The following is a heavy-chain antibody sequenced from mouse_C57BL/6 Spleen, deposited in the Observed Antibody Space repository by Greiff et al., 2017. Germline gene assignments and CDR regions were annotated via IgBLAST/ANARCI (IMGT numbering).Heavy chain of an antibody. CDR2: IDPSDSYT. V-gene: IGHV1-50*01. Sequence: QVQLQQPGAELVKPGASVKLSCKASGYTFTSYWMQWVKQRPGQGLEWIGEIDPSDSYTNYNQKFKGKATLTVDTSSRTAYMQLSSLTSEDSAVYYCARHYGKWGDYWGQGTTLTVSS. CDR3: ARHYGKWGDY. CDR1: GYTFTSYW. D-gene: IGHD2-1*01. J-gene: IGHJ2*01.